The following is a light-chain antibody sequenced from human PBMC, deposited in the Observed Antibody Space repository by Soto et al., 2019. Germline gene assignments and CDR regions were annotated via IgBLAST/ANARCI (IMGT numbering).Light chain of an antibody. J-gene: IGKJ5*01. V-gene: IGKV3-11*01. Sequence: EIVLTQSPATLSLSPGERATISCRASQSVSSYLAWYQQKPGQAPRLLIYGASTRATGIPARFSGAGSGTEVTLTISRVAPEDYAVYYCQQRDKWPITFGQGTRLEIK. CDR2: GAS. CDR3: QQRDKWPIT. CDR1: QSVSSY.